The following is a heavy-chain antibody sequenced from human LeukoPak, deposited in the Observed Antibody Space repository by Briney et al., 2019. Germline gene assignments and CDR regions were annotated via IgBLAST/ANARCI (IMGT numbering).Heavy chain of an antibody. Sequence: PGRSLRLSCAASGFTFSSYAMHWVRQAPGKGLEWVAVISYDGSNKYYADSVKGRFTISRDNSKNTLYLQMNSLRAEDTAVYYCAKEGIAAAGSFGYFDYWGQGTLVTVSS. CDR3: AKEGIAAAGSFGYFDY. CDR1: GFTFSSYA. CDR2: ISYDGSNK. D-gene: IGHD6-13*01. J-gene: IGHJ4*02. V-gene: IGHV3-30-3*01.